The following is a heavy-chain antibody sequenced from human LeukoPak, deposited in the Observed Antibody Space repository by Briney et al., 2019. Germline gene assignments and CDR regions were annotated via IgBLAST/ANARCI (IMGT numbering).Heavy chain of an antibody. J-gene: IGHJ4*02. D-gene: IGHD6-13*01. CDR1: GFTFSSYA. CDR3: TRDRNVRATAGSNFGRIDY. Sequence: GGSLRLSCAASGFTFSSYAMSWVRQAPGKGLEWVSAISGSGGSTYYADSVKGRFTISRDNSKNTLYLQMNSLRAADTAVYYCTRDRNVRATAGSNFGRIDYWGQGTLVTVSS. CDR2: ISGSGGST. V-gene: IGHV3-23*01.